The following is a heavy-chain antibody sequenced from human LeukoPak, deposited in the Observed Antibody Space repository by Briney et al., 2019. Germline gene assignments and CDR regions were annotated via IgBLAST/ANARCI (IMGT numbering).Heavy chain of an antibody. D-gene: IGHD3-3*01. CDR3: ARRPIFGVVTSNWFDP. J-gene: IGHJ5*02. CDR1: GGSISSSSYY. Sequence: PSETLSLTCTVSGGSISSSSYYWGWIRQPPGKGLEWIGSIYYSGSTYYNPSLKSRVTISVDTSKNQFSLKLSSVTAADTAVYYCARRPIFGVVTSNWFDPWGQGTLVTVSS. CDR2: IYYSGST. V-gene: IGHV4-39*01.